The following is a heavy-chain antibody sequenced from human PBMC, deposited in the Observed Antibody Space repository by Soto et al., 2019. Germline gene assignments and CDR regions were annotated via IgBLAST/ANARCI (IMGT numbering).Heavy chain of an antibody. J-gene: IGHJ3*02. CDR2: IYYSGST. D-gene: IGHD3-16*01. Sequence: QVQLQESGPGLVKPSQTLSLTCTVSGGSISSGDYYWSWIRQPPGKGLEWIGYIYYSGSTYYNPFLKSRFTISIDTSKNQFSLNLSSVTAADTAEYYCARDSGGGGAFDIWGQGTMVTVSS. CDR3: ARDSGGGGAFDI. CDR1: GGSISSGDYY. V-gene: IGHV4-30-4*01.